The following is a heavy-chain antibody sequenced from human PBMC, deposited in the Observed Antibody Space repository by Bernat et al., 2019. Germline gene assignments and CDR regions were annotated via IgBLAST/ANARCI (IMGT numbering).Heavy chain of an antibody. CDR1: GFTFSSYA. CDR2: ISYDGSNK. J-gene: IGHJ6*03. CDR3: ARASHCSSTSCYVVRAGDYMDV. Sequence: QVQLVESGGGVVQPGRSLRLSCAASGFTFSSYAMHWVRQAPGKGLEWVAVISYDGSNKYYADSVKGRFTISRDNSKNTLYLQLNSLRAEDTAVYYCARASHCSSTSCYVVRAGDYMDVWGKGTTVTVSS. V-gene: IGHV3-30*01. D-gene: IGHD2-2*01.